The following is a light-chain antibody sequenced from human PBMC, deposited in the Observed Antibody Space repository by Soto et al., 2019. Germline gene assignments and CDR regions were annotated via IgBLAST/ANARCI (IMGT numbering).Light chain of an antibody. V-gene: IGLV2-23*01. Sequence: QSVLTQPASVSGSPGQSITISCTGTRSDVGSYNLVSWYQQHPGKAPKLMIYEGSKRPSGVSNRFSGSKSGNTASLTISGLQAEDEADYYCCSYAGSSTLFGGGTKSPS. CDR3: CSYAGSSTL. J-gene: IGLJ2*01. CDR1: RSDVGSYNL. CDR2: EGS.